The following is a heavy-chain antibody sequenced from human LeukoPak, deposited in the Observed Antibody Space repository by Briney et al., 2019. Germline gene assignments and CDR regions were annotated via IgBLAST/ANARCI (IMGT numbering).Heavy chain of an antibody. D-gene: IGHD5-12*01. J-gene: IGHJ4*02. CDR2: IWYDGSNK. V-gene: IGHV3-33*01. CDR1: GFTFRNHG. CDR3: VRDIGGFYRGYGDS. Sequence: PGGSLRPSCAASGFTFRNHGMYWVRQAPGKGLEWVAVIWYDGSNKYYGDSVKGRFTISRDNSKNSLYLQMDSLRVEDTAVYYCVRDIGGFYRGYGDSWGQGTLVTVSS.